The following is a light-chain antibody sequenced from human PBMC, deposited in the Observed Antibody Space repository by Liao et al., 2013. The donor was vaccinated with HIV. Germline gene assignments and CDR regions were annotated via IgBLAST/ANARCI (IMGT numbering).Light chain of an antibody. CDR1: NIGSKV. CDR2: MIA. Sequence: SYVLTQPPSVSVAPGKTARITCGGNNIGSKVCTGTSRSQARPLCWSSIMIATGPQGSLSDSLAPTLGNTATLTISRVEAGDEADYYCQVWDSSSDHVVFGGGTKLTVL. J-gene: IGLJ2*01. CDR3: QVWDSSSDHVV. V-gene: IGLV3-21*04.